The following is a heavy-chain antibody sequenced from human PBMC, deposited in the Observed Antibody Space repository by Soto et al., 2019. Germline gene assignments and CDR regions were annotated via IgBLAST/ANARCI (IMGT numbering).Heavy chain of an antibody. J-gene: IGHJ6*02. CDR2: IIPIFGTA. D-gene: IGHD1-26*01. CDR1: GGTFSSYA. CDR3: ARSGSYKGYYYYGMDV. Sequence: QVQLVQSGAEVKKPGSSVKVSCKASGGTFSSYAISWVRQAPGQGLEWMGGIIPIFGTANYAQKFQGRVTITADESTSTAYMELSSLRSEDTAVYYWARSGSYKGYYYYGMDVWGQGTTVTVSS. V-gene: IGHV1-69*01.